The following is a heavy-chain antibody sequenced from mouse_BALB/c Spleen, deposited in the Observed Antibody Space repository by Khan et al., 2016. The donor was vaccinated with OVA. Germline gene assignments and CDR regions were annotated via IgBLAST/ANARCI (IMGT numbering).Heavy chain of an antibody. V-gene: IGHV9-3-1*01. D-gene: IGHD2-14*01. CDR1: GYTFTDYG. J-gene: IGHJ4*01. Sequence: QIQLVQSGPELKKPGETVKISCKASGYTFTDYGMNWAKQAPGKGLKWMGWINTYTGEPTYAGDFKGRFAFSLETSASTAYLQINNLKNEETATYFCARVGYSGTMDYWGQGTSVTVSS. CDR2: INTYTGEP. CDR3: ARVGYSGTMDY.